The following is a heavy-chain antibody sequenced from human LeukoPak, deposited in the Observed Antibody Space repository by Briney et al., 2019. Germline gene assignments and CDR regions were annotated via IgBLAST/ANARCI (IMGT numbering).Heavy chain of an antibody. V-gene: IGHV3-13*01. J-gene: IGHJ4*02. D-gene: IGHD6-19*01. CDR3: ARGGIQVSGIDEFDY. Sequence: PGGSLRLSCEASGFTFIDYDMHWVRQVIGKGLEWVSAIGIRGDTHYSGSVKGRFTISRENAESSLYLQMNSLRAEDTAVYYCARGGIQVSGIDEFDYWGQGTLLTVSS. CDR2: IGIRGDT. CDR1: GFTFIDYD.